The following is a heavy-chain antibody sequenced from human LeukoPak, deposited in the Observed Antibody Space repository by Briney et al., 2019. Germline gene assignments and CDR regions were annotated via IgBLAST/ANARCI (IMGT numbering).Heavy chain of an antibody. Sequence: PSETLSLACTVSGGSVSSGSYYWSWIRQPPGKGLEWIGYIYYSGSTNYNPSLKSRVTISVDTSKNQFSLKLSSVTAADTAVYYCARDRSSGVLNLGNGYYYYGMDVWGQGTTVTVSS. CDR1: GGSVSSGSYY. CDR3: ARDRSSGVLNLGNGYYYYGMDV. V-gene: IGHV4-61*01. CDR2: IYYSGST. D-gene: IGHD3-22*01. J-gene: IGHJ6*02.